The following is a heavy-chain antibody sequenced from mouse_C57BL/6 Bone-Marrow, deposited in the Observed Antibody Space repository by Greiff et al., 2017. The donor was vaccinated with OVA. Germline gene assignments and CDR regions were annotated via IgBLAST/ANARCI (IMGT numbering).Heavy chain of an antibody. CDR1: GFTFSSYG. Sequence: EVKLMESGGDLVKPGGSLKLSCAASGFTFSSYGMSWVRQTPDKRLEWVATISSGGSYTYYPDSVKGRFTISRDNAKNTLYLQMSSLKSEDTAMYYCARRRGVWGTGTTGTVSS. CDR3: ARRRGV. CDR2: ISSGGSYT. V-gene: IGHV5-6*02. J-gene: IGHJ1*03.